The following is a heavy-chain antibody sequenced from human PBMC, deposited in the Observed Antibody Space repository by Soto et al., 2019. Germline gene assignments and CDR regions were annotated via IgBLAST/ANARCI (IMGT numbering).Heavy chain of an antibody. J-gene: IGHJ3*02. V-gene: IGHV3-21*01. CDR3: AGVRDSSGYHAFDI. CDR1: GFTFSSYS. Sequence: GGSLRLSCAASGFTFSSYSMNWVRQAPGKGLEWVSSISSSSSYIYYADSVKGRFTISRDNAKNSLYLQMNSLRAEDTAVYYCAGVRDSSGYHAFDIWGKGTMGTVAS. CDR2: ISSSSSYI. D-gene: IGHD3-22*01.